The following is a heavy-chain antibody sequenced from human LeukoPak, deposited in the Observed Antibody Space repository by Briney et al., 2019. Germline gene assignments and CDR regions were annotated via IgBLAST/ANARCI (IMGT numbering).Heavy chain of an antibody. CDR3: ARSPVVAGAISYFDN. D-gene: IGHD2-2*01. CDR1: GGSFSGYY. J-gene: IGHJ4*03. V-gene: IGHV4-34*01. Sequence: PSETLSLTCAVSGGSFSGYYWSWIRQPPGKGLEWIGEINHSGSTNYNPSLKSRVTISVDTSKNQFSLELSSVTAADTAVYYCARSPVVAGAISYFDNWGHGTLVTVSS. CDR2: INHSGST.